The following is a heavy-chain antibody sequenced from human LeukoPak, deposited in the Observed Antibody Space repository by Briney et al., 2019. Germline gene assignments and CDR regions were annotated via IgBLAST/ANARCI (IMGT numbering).Heavy chain of an antibody. Sequence: ASVKVSCKASGYTFTGYYVHWVRQAPGQGLEWMGRINPNSGGTNYAQKFQGRVTMTRDTSISTAYMELSSLRSDDTAVYYCARGLYELGLDYWGQGTLVTVSS. CDR2: INPNSGGT. V-gene: IGHV1-2*06. CDR1: GYTFTGYY. D-gene: IGHD3-3*01. CDR3: ARGLYELGLDY. J-gene: IGHJ4*02.